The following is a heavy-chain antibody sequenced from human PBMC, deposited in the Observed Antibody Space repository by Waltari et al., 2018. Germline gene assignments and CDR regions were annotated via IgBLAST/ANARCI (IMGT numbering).Heavy chain of an antibody. J-gene: IGHJ4*02. CDR3: ARVLGWSRFYFDY. D-gene: IGHD2-8*01. CDR2: INHSGST. CDR1: GGSFSGYY. V-gene: IGHV4-34*01. Sequence: QVQLQQWGAGLLKPSETLSLTCAVYGGSFSGYYWSWIRQPPGKGPEWIGEINHSGSTNYNPSLKSRVTISVDTSKNQFSLKLSSVTAADTAVYYCARVLGWSRFYFDYWGQGTLVTVSS.